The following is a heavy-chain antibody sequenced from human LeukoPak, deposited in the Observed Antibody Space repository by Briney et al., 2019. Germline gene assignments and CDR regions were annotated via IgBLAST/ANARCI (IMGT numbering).Heavy chain of an antibody. CDR1: GFTFSSYA. CDR2: ISGSGGST. V-gene: IGHV3-23*01. D-gene: IGHD6-19*01. CDR3: AKATIAVAGTGNYYFDY. Sequence: PGGSLRLSCAASGFTFSSYAISWVREAPGKGLEGVSAISGSGGSTYYADSVKGRFTISRDNSKNTLYLQMNSLRAEDTAVYYCAKATIAVAGTGNYYFDYWGQGTLVTVSS. J-gene: IGHJ4*02.